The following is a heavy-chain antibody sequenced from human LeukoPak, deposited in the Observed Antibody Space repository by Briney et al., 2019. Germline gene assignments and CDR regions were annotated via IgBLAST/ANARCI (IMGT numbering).Heavy chain of an antibody. J-gene: IGHJ4*02. Sequence: GGSLRLSCAASGFTFSSYSMNWVRQAPGKGLEWVSSSSSSSSYIYYADSVKGRFTISRDNAKNSLYLQMNSLRAEDTAVYYCARDSGGLQLIDYWGQGTLVTVSS. V-gene: IGHV3-21*01. CDR2: SSSSSSYI. CDR3: ARDSGGLQLIDY. CDR1: GFTFSSYS. D-gene: IGHD5-24*01.